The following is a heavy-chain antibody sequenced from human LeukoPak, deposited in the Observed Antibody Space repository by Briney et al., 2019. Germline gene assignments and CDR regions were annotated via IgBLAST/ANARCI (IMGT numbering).Heavy chain of an antibody. J-gene: IGHJ4*02. D-gene: IGHD5-18*01. Sequence: GGFLRLSCAASGFTFSSYGMHWVRQAPGKGLEWVAVIWYDGSNKYYADSVKGRFTISRDNSKNTLYLQMNSLRAEDTAVYYCARGGYSYAFIDYWGQGTLVTVSS. CDR2: IWYDGSNK. CDR3: ARGGYSYAFIDY. V-gene: IGHV3-33*01. CDR1: GFTFSSYG.